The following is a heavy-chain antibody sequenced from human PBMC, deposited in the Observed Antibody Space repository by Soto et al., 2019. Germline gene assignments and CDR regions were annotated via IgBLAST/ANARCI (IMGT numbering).Heavy chain of an antibody. D-gene: IGHD4-17*01. Sequence: SETLSLTCTVSGGSISSYYWSWIRQPPGKGLEWIGYIYYSGSTNYNPSLKSRVTISVDTSKNQFSLKLSSVTAADTAVYYCARTRLRGQNYFDYWGQGTLVTVSS. CDR2: IYYSGST. V-gene: IGHV4-59*01. J-gene: IGHJ4*02. CDR1: GGSISSYY. CDR3: ARTRLRGQNYFDY.